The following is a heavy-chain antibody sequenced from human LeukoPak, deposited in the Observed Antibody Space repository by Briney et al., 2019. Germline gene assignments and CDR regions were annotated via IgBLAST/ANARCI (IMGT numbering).Heavy chain of an antibody. CDR1: GFTFSSYA. CDR2: ISSNGGST. CDR3: ARGSVVGATFGGDY. D-gene: IGHD1-26*01. V-gene: IGHV3-64*01. Sequence: GGSLRLSCAAAGFTFSSYAMHWVRQAPGKGLEYVSAISSNGGSTYYANSVKGRFTISRDNSKNTLYLQMGSLRAEDTAVYYCARGSVVGATFGGDYWGQGTLVTVSS. J-gene: IGHJ4*02.